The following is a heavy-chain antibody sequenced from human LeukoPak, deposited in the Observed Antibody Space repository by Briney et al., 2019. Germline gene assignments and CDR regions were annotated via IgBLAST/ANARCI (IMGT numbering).Heavy chain of an antibody. V-gene: IGHV1-2*02. D-gene: IGHD5-18*01. Sequence: ASVKVSCKASGYTFTGHSMYWVRQAPGQGLEWMGWIKPNSGGTNYAQKFQGRVTMTRNTSISTAYMELSSLRSEDTAVYYCARGRLQTVLAYYYYYMDVWGKGTTVTISS. CDR1: GYTFTGHS. CDR2: IKPNSGGT. CDR3: ARGRLQTVLAYYYYYMDV. J-gene: IGHJ6*03.